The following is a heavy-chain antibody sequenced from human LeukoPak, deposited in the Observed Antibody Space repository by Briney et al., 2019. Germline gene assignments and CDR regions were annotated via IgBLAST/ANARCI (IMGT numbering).Heavy chain of an antibody. D-gene: IGHD1-7*01. V-gene: IGHV3-49*03. J-gene: IGHJ4*02. CDR2: IRSKAYGGTT. CDR1: GFTFGDYA. CDR3: TRGEAGVQELEWCYFDY. Sequence: GGSLRLSCTASGFTFGDYAMSWFRQAPGKGLEWVGFIRSKAYGGTTEYAASVKGRFTISRDDSKSIAYLQMNSLKTEDTAVYYCTRGEAGVQELEWCYFDYWGQGTLVTVSS.